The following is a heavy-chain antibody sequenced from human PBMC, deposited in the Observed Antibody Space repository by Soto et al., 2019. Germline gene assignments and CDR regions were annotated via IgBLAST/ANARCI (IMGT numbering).Heavy chain of an antibody. V-gene: IGHV3-21*01. J-gene: IGHJ4*02. CDR3: AKATYKYDYLDY. Sequence: GGSLRLSCAASGFTFSSYSMNWVRQAPGKGLEWVSSISSSSSYIYYADSVKGRFTISRDNAKNSLYLQMNSLRAEDTAVYYCAKATYKYDYLDYWGQGTLVTAPQ. CDR1: GFTFSSYS. CDR2: ISSSSSYI. D-gene: IGHD1-1*01.